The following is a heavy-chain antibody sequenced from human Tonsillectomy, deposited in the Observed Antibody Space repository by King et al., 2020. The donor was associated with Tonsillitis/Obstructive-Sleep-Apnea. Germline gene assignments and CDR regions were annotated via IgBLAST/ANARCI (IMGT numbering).Heavy chain of an antibody. D-gene: IGHD2-2*01. CDR3: AKVSMDGNIVEVSAGKEYYYYYYDMDV. J-gene: IGHJ6*02. Sequence: VQLVESGGGLVQPGGSLRMSCAASGFTFRSHAMSWVRQAPGKGLEWVSRISGLGDKTYYADSVSGRITISRDNSRNTLYLQMNRLRVEDTAVYYFAKVSMDGNIVEVSAGKEYYYYYYDMDVWGQGTTVTVSS. V-gene: IGHV3-23*04. CDR2: ISGLGDKT. CDR1: GFTFRSHA.